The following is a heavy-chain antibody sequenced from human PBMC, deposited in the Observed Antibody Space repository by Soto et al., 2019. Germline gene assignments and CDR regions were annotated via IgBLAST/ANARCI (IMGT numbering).Heavy chain of an antibody. CDR1: VYTFTVYY. D-gene: IGHD3-10*01. Sequence: VKFSWKASVYTFTVYYMHCVRQAPLQGLEWMGWINPNSGGTNYAQKFQGRVTMTRDTSISTAYMELSRLRSDDTAVYYCARWGAMVRGVIKSPRPYYYSGMDVWGQGTTVTVSS. J-gene: IGHJ6*02. CDR3: ARWGAMVRGVIKSPRPYYYSGMDV. CDR2: INPNSGGT. V-gene: IGHV1-2*02.